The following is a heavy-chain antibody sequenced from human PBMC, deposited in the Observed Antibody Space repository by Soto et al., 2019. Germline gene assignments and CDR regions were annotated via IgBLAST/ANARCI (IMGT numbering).Heavy chain of an antibody. Sequence: ESGGGLVKPGGSLRLSCAASGFTFSSYSMNWVRQAPGKGLEWVSSISSSSSYIYYADSVKGRFTISRDNAKNSLYLQMNSLRAEDTAVYYCARDGFFARPPDCSGGSCYSFWGQGTLVTVSS. J-gene: IGHJ4*02. CDR1: GFTFSSYS. V-gene: IGHV3-21*01. CDR3: ARDGFFARPPDCSGGSCYSF. CDR2: ISSSSSYI. D-gene: IGHD2-15*01.